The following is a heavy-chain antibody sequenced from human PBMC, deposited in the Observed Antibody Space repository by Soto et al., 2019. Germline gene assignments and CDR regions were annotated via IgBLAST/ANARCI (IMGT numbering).Heavy chain of an antibody. CDR1: GGSISSYY. V-gene: IGHV4-59*12. Sequence: SETLSLTCTVSGGSISSYYWSWIRQPPGKGLEWIGEIYHSGSTNYNPSLKSRVTISVDKSKNQFSLKLSSVTAADTAVYYCASVRGGYYYAMDVWGQGTTVTVSS. J-gene: IGHJ6*02. CDR2: IYHSGST. CDR3: ASVRGGYYYAMDV. D-gene: IGHD3-10*02.